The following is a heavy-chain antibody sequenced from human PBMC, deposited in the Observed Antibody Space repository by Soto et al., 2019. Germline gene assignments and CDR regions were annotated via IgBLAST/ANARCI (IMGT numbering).Heavy chain of an antibody. V-gene: IGHV1-69*02. J-gene: IGHJ5*02. Sequence: GASVKVSCKASGGTFSSYTISWVRQAPGQGLEWMGRIIPILGIANYAQKFQGRVTITADKSTSTAYMELSSLRSEDTAVYYCARGNSGYYFASWFDPWGQGTLVTVSS. CDR3: ARGNSGYYFASWFDP. CDR2: IIPILGIA. CDR1: GGTFSSYT. D-gene: IGHD3-22*01.